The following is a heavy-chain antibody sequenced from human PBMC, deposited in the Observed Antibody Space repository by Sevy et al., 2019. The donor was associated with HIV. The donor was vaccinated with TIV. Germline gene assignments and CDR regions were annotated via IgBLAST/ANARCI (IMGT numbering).Heavy chain of an antibody. CDR3: ARDRDLSGSYLEYYYYAMDV. CDR1: GYTFITYY. D-gene: IGHD1-26*01. J-gene: IGHJ6*02. CDR2: IDPSGST. Sequence: ASVKVSCKASGYTFITYYVHWVRQAPGQGLEWMGLIDPSGSTRYAQKFQGRVSMTGDTSTTTVYMELSSLTSEVTAVYYSARDRDLSGSYLEYYYYAMDVWGQGTTVTVSS. V-gene: IGHV1-46*01.